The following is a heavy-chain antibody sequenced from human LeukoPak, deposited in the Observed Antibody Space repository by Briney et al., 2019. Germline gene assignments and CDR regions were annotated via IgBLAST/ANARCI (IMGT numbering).Heavy chain of an antibody. V-gene: IGHV3-7*03. CDR1: GFTFSSYW. CDR2: IKQDGSEK. Sequence: GGSLRLSCAASGFTFSSYWMSWVRQAPGKGLEWVANIKQDGSEKYYADSVKGRFTISRDNSKNTLYLQMNSLRAEDTAVYYCASTTDSEGYCSSTSCSSSMDVWGKGTTVTVSS. D-gene: IGHD2-2*01. CDR3: ASTTDSEGYCSSTSCSSSMDV. J-gene: IGHJ6*03.